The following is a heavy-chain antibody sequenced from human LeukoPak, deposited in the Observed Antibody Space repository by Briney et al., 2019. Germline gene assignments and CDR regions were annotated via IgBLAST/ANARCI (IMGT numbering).Heavy chain of an antibody. CDR1: GFSISNYW. V-gene: IGHV3-7*01. D-gene: IGHD1-14*01. Sequence: GGSLRLSCAASGFSISNYWMNWVRQAPGKGLEWAANIKQDGSKKNYVDSVKGRFSISRDNAKNSLILQMNSLRAEDTAVYYCARVMTVSPFDYWGQGTLVTVSS. CDR3: ARVMTVSPFDY. CDR2: IKQDGSKK. J-gene: IGHJ4*02.